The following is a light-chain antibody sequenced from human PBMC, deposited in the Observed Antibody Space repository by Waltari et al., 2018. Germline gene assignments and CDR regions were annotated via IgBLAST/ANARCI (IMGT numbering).Light chain of an antibody. J-gene: IGLJ3*02. CDR2: DDN. Sequence: QSVLPQPPSVSAAPGQKATISCSGGNSHLGTNYVPWSQEFPGRAPRLIIFDDNQRPSGIPDRFSGSKSGTSATLAITGLQSGDEADYYCASWDSSLSAAGVFGGGTRLTVL. CDR1: NSHLGTNY. CDR3: ASWDSSLSAAGV. V-gene: IGLV1-51*01.